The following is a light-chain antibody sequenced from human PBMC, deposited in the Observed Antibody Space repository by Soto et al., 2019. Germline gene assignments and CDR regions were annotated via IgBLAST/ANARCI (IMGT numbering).Light chain of an antibody. V-gene: IGLV2-14*03. CDR1: SSDVGGYNY. Sequence: QSALTQPASVSGSPGQSITISCTGTSSDVGGYNYVSWYQQHPGKAPKLMIYDVNDRPSGVSDRFSGSKSGNTASLTISGLQADDEADYFCSSYTSVSTHVVFGGGTKVTVL. J-gene: IGLJ2*01. CDR2: DVN. CDR3: SSYTSVSTHVV.